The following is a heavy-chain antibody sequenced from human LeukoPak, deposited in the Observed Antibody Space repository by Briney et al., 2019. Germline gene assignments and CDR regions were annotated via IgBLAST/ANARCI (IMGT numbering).Heavy chain of an antibody. J-gene: IGHJ4*02. V-gene: IGHV3-23*01. Sequence: GGSLRLSCAASGFTFSSYGVSWVRQAPGKGLEWVSAISGSGVSTYYADSVKGRFTISRDNAKNSLYLQMNSLRAEDTAVYYCARNPPRYFNWGQGTLVTVSS. D-gene: IGHD1-26*01. CDR3: ARNPPRYFN. CDR1: GFTFSSYG. CDR2: ISGSGVST.